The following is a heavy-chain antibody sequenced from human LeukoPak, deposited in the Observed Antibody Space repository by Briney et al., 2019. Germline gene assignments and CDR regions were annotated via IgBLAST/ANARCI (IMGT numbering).Heavy chain of an antibody. Sequence: GASVKVSCKASGYTFTGYNMHWVRQAPGQGLEWMGWINPNSGGTNYAQKFQGRVTMTRDTSISTAYMELSRLRSDDTAVYYCARGKQWELGWFDPWGQGTLVTVSS. D-gene: IGHD1-26*01. V-gene: IGHV1-2*02. CDR3: ARGKQWELGWFDP. J-gene: IGHJ5*02. CDR2: INPNSGGT. CDR1: GYTFTGYN.